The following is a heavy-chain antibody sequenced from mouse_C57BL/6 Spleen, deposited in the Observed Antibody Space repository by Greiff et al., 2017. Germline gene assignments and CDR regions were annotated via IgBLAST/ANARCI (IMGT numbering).Heavy chain of an antibody. J-gene: IGHJ4*01. CDR1: GFTFSDYG. CDR3: ARPFFHGYDYAMDY. D-gene: IGHD2-2*01. V-gene: IGHV5-17*01. Sequence: DVKLVESGGGLVKPGGSLKLSCAASGFTFSDYGMHWVRQAPEKGLEWVAYISSGSSTIYYADTVKGRFTISRDNAKNTLFLQMTSLRSEDTAMYYCARPFFHGYDYAMDYWGQGTSVTVSS. CDR2: ISSGSSTI.